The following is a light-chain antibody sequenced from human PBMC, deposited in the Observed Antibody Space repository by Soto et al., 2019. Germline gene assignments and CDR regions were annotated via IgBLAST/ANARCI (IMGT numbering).Light chain of an antibody. J-gene: IGLJ1*01. CDR1: SSDVGGYHY. CDR2: DVN. CDR3: CSYVGSYIYV. V-gene: IGLV2-11*01. Sequence: QSVLTQPRSVSGSPGQSVTISCTGTSSDVGGYHYVSWYQHHPGKAPKLVIFDVNRRPSGVPHRFSGSKSDNTASLTISGLQAEDEADYCCCSYVGSYIYVFGTGTKVTVL.